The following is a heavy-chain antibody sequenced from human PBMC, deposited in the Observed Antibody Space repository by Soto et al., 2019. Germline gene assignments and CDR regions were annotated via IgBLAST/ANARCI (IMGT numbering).Heavy chain of an antibody. D-gene: IGHD6-6*01. CDR1: GFTFSNYG. CDR3: AKGSMSAHQFLDN. V-gene: IGHV3-30*18. J-gene: IGHJ4*02. Sequence: QVQLVESGGGVVQPGRSLRLSCAASGFTFSNYGMHWVRQAPGKGLEWVTTISSDGNDKYYGDSVKGRFTISRDNSKNTLDLQMNGLRAEDTAVYYCAKGSMSAHQFLDNWGQGTLVTVSS. CDR2: ISSDGNDK.